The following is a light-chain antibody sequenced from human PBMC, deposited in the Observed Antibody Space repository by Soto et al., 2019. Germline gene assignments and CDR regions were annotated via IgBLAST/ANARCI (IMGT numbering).Light chain of an antibody. CDR1: DDIRNY. Sequence: DVQMTQSPSSLSASVGDSVTITCQASDDIRNYLNWYQQKPGKAPKLLIDDASNLQKGVPSRFSGSGSGTDFTLTISSLQPEDFATYYCQQTYSTPPTFGQGTKV. J-gene: IGKJ1*01. CDR3: QQTYSTPPT. V-gene: IGKV1-39*01. CDR2: DAS.